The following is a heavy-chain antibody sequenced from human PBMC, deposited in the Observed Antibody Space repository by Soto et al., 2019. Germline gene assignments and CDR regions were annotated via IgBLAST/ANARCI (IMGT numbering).Heavy chain of an antibody. CDR2: IVPILGPA. V-gene: IGHV1-69*06. CDR1: GGTFSTFA. CDR3: ARAAKRYCDS. Sequence: QVQLVQSGAEVKKPGSSVKVSCKASGGTFSTFAISWVRQAPGQGLEYLGGIVPILGPAFYAQRFQGRVTISAEKSTNTAYLALSSVRSEDTAVYYCARAAKRYCDSGGQGTQVPVSS. J-gene: IGHJ4*02.